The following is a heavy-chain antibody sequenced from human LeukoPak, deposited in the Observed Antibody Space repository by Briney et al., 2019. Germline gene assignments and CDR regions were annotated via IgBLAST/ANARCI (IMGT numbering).Heavy chain of an antibody. CDR3: ARERIFYNSAVCYYANCYYYY. J-gene: IGHJ4*02. CDR2: IGSSSSHI. CDR1: RLTLRSYS. Sequence: SGGSLRLSCALSRLTLRSYSMNWVRQAPGKGLGWVSSIGSSSSHIYYADSVKGRFTISRDNAKNSPYLQMNSRSAELTAAYYCARERIFYNSAVCYYANCYYYYWGQGTLDTVSS. D-gene: IGHD3-9*01. V-gene: IGHV3-21*01.